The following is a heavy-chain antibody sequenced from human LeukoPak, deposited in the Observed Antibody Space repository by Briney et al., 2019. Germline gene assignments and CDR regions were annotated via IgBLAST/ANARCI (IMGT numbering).Heavy chain of an antibody. V-gene: IGHV4-30-2*01. CDR3: ARYLQHTPHFDY. CDR2: IYHSGST. CDR1: GGSISSGGYY. D-gene: IGHD2-15*01. J-gene: IGHJ4*02. Sequence: MASQTLSLTCTVSGGSISSGGYYWSWIRQPPGKGLEWIGYIYHSGSTYYNPSLKSRVTISVDRSKNQFSLKLSSVTAADTAVYYCARYLQHTPHFDYWGQGTLVTVSS.